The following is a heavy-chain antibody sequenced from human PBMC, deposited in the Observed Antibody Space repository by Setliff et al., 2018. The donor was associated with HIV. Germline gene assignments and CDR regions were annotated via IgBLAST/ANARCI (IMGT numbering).Heavy chain of an antibody. CDR2: VTHSRRT. J-gene: IGHJ5*02. V-gene: IGHV4-34*01. Sequence: PSETLSLTCAVYGASLSGDYWSWIRQPPGKGLEWIGEVTHSRRTNYNPSLQNRVTISVDTSKNQFSLRLNSVTAADTAVYYCATGGDSSSWYWGRWFDPWGQGTL. D-gene: IGHD6-13*01. CDR1: GASLSGDY. CDR3: ATGGDSSSWYWGRWFDP.